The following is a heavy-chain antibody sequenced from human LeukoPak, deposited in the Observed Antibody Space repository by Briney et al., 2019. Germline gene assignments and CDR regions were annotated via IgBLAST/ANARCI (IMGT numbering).Heavy chain of an antibody. J-gene: IGHJ6*03. CDR2: IYTSGST. CDR3: ARDWVERTSDFWSGVNYYYYTDV. D-gene: IGHD3-3*01. Sequence: SETLSLTCTVSGGSISSYYWSWIRQPAGKGLEWIGRIYTSGSTNYNPSLKSRVTMSIDTSKNQFSLKLSPVTAADTAVYYCARDWVERTSDFWSGVNYYYYTDVWGKGTTVSVSS. CDR1: GGSISSYY. V-gene: IGHV4-4*07.